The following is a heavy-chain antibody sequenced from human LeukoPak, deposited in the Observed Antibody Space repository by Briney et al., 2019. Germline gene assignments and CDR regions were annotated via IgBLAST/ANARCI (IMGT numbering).Heavy chain of an antibody. J-gene: IGHJ4*02. CDR2: IYPGDSDA. V-gene: IGHV5-51*01. CDR3: AREGGSNPTFDL. CDR1: GYSFTNYW. D-gene: IGHD1-26*01. Sequence: GESLQISCRGSGYSFTNYWIGWVRQMPGKGLEWMGIIYPGDSDARYSPSFEGRVTISVDKTINTAYLQWSSLKASDNAMYYCAREGGSNPTFDLWGQGTLVTVSS.